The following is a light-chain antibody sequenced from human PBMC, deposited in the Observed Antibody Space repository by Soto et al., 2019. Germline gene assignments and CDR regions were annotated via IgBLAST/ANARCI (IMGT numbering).Light chain of an antibody. V-gene: IGKV3-20*01. CDR3: HHFGSLPET. CDR2: GAS. CDR1: QSVSSSY. Sequence: EIVLTQSPGTLSLSPGERATLSCRASQSVSSSYLAWYQQKPGQAPRLLIHGASSRATGIPNRFSGSGSGTDFTLTISRLEPEDFAVYYCHHFGSLPETFGQGTKVDIK. J-gene: IGKJ1*01.